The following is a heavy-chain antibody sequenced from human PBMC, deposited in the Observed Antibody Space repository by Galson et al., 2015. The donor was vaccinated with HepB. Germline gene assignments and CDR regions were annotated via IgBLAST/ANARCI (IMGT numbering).Heavy chain of an antibody. D-gene: IGHD2-2*01. CDR1: GYTFTSHA. J-gene: IGHJ5*02. CDR3: ARFADIVVIPAISSNNWFDP. Sequence: SVKVSCKASGYTFTSHAISWVRQAPGQGLEWMGWISTYNGDTNYAPKFRGRITLTTDTSTRTAYMEMKSLRSADTAVYYCARFADIVVIPAISSNNWFDPWGQGTLVTVSS. V-gene: IGHV1-18*01. CDR2: ISTYNGDT.